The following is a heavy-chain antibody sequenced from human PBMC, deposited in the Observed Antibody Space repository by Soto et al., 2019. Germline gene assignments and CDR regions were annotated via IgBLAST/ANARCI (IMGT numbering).Heavy chain of an antibody. Sequence: EVQLVESGGGLVQPGGSLRLSCAGSGFTFSTYWMSWVRQAPGKGLEWVANIKQDGSERYYVDSVKGRFTISRDNAKNSLYLQMNSLRAEDTAVYYCARDSAHRDNWFDPWGQGTLVTVSS. J-gene: IGHJ5*02. V-gene: IGHV3-7*01. CDR1: GFTFSTYW. CDR2: IKQDGSER. CDR3: ARDSAHRDNWFDP.